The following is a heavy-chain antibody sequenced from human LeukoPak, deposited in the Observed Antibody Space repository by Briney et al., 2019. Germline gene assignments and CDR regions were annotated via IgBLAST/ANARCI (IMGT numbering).Heavy chain of an antibody. CDR2: IKYDGNEE. V-gene: IGHV3-7*01. CDR3: KSGGAAPGSFDY. J-gene: IGHJ4*02. Sequence: GGSLRLSCAASGFTFSSYWMSWMRQAPGKGLEWVANIKYDGNEEYYVDSVKGRFTISRDNAKNSLYLQLNSLRVEDTAVYYCKSGGAAPGSFDYWGQGTLVTVS. CDR1: GFTFSSYW. D-gene: IGHD1-1*01.